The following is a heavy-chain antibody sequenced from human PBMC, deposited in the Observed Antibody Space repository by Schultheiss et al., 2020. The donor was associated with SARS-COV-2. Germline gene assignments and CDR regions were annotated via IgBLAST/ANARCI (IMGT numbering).Heavy chain of an antibody. CDR2: IYYSGST. CDR3: AREGFDY. J-gene: IGHJ4*02. CDR1: GGSFSGYY. Sequence: SETLSLTCAVYGGSFSGYYWSWIRQPPGKGLEWIGYIYYSGSTNYNPSLKSRVTISVDTSKNQFSLKLSSVTAADTAVYYCAREGFDYWGQGTLVTVSS. V-gene: IGHV4-59*01.